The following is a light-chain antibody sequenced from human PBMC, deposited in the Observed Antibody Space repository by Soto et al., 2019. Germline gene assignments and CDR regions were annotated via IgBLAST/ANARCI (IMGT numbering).Light chain of an antibody. Sequence: QSALTQPASVSGSPGQSITISCTGTSSDVGSYHLVSWYQHHPGKAPKLMIYEGSKRPSGVSNRFSGSKSGNTGSLTISGLQAEDEADYYCCSYAGSSAFVVFGGGTKLTVL. CDR1: SSDVGSYHL. CDR2: EGS. CDR3: CSYAGSSAFVV. J-gene: IGLJ2*01. V-gene: IGLV2-23*01.